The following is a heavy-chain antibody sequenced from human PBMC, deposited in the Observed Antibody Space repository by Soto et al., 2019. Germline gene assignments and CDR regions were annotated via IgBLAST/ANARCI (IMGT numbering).Heavy chain of an antibody. J-gene: IGHJ4*02. V-gene: IGHV1-18*01. CDR3: ARDPVPYSSGWYIDGFDY. Sequence: ASVKVSCKASGYTFTSYGISWVRQAPGQGLEWMGWISAYNGNTNYAQKLQGRVTMTTDTSTSTAYMELRSLRSDDTAVYYCARDPVPYSSGWYIDGFDYWGQGTLVTVSS. D-gene: IGHD6-19*01. CDR2: ISAYNGNT. CDR1: GYTFTSYG.